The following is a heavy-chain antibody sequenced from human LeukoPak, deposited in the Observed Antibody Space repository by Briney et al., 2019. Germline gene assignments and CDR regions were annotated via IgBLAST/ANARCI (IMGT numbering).Heavy chain of an antibody. CDR1: GHTFTSYY. CDR3: ARASRVYGGYQP. Sequence: ASVKVSCKASGHTFTSYYMHWVRQAPGQGLEWMGIINPSGGSTSYAQKFQGRVTMTRDTSTSTVYMELSSLRSEDTAVYYCARASRVYGGYQPWGQGTLVTVSS. J-gene: IGHJ5*02. CDR2: INPSGGST. D-gene: IGHD5-12*01. V-gene: IGHV1-46*01.